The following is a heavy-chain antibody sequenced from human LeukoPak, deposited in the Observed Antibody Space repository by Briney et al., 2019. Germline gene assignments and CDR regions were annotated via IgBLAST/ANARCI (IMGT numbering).Heavy chain of an antibody. D-gene: IGHD2-15*01. CDR3: ARFCSGGSCYYAIDY. Sequence: GGSLRLSCVASGFPFRNAWVSWVRQAPGKGLEWVANIKQDGSEKYYVDSVKGRFTISRDNAKNSLYLQMNSLRAEDTAVYYCARFCSGGSCYYAIDYWGQGTLVTVSS. CDR2: IKQDGSEK. CDR1: GFPFRNAW. J-gene: IGHJ4*02. V-gene: IGHV3-7*01.